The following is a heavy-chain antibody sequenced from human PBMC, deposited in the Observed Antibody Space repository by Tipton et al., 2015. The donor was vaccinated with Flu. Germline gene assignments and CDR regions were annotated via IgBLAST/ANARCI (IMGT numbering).Heavy chain of an antibody. Sequence: TLSLTCTVSGGSISSYTYYWGWFRQSPGTGLEWIGSIYYSGTTYYNPSLKSRVTMSIDTSKNQFSLKLTSVTAADTAVYYCAKEGSYNILTNYYNKGVDPWGQGTLVIVSS. CDR1: GGSISSYTYY. V-gene: IGHV4-39*07. J-gene: IGHJ5*02. CDR2: IYYSGTT. CDR3: AKEGSYNILTNYYNKGVDP. D-gene: IGHD3-9*01.